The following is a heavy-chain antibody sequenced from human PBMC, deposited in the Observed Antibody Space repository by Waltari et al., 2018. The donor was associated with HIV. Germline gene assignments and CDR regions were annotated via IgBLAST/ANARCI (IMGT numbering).Heavy chain of an antibody. CDR3: AREIGYDSSGYYSGATTGADAFDI. CDR1: GGASSGYY. CDR2: INQSGST. V-gene: IGHV4-34*01. D-gene: IGHD3-22*01. J-gene: IGHJ3*02. Sequence: QVQLQQWGAGLLKPSETLSLTCAVYGGASSGYYWSWIRQPPGTGVEWIGEINQSGSTNSNPSVKSGATIPVDTSKNQFSLKLSSVTAANTAVDYCAREIGYDSSGYYSGATTGADAFDIWGQGTMVTVSS.